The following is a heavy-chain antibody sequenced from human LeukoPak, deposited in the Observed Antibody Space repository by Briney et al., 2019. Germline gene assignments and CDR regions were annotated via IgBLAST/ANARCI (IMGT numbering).Heavy chain of an antibody. V-gene: IGHV3-48*04. Sequence: LPGGSLRLSCAASGFTFSTYSMNWVRQAPGQGLEWVSYISGSSSTIYYADSVKGRFTVSRDNAKNSLYLQMNSLRAEDTAVYYCARESFTLFGVITTWGRGTLVTVSS. CDR2: ISGSSSTI. CDR1: GFTFSTYS. CDR3: ARESFTLFGVITT. J-gene: IGHJ4*02. D-gene: IGHD3-3*01.